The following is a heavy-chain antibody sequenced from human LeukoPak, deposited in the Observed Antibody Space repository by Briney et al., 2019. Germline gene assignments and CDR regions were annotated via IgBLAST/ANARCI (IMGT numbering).Heavy chain of an antibody. CDR1: GFTFDDYA. Sequence: SLRLSCEASGFTFDDYAMHWVRQAPGKGLEWVSGISWNIGSIGYADSVKGRFTISRDNAKNSLYLQMNSLRAEDTALYYCAKDMTEDTAMGFDYWGQGTLVTVSS. J-gene: IGHJ4*02. CDR2: ISWNIGSI. CDR3: AKDMTEDTAMGFDY. V-gene: IGHV3-9*01. D-gene: IGHD5-18*01.